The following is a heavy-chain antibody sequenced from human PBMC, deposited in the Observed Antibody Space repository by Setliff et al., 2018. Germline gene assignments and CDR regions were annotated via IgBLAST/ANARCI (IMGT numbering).Heavy chain of an antibody. V-gene: IGHV3-7*01. D-gene: IGHD1-1*01. CDR2: IKQDGSEK. CDR1: GFTFSRYW. CDR3: ARDGTRNANDY. Sequence: QSGGSLRLSCAASGFTFSRYWMSWVRQAPGKGLEWVANIKQDGSEKYYVDSVKGRFTISRDNAKNSLYLQMNSLRAEDTAVYYCARDGTRNANDYWGQGTLVTVS. J-gene: IGHJ4*02.